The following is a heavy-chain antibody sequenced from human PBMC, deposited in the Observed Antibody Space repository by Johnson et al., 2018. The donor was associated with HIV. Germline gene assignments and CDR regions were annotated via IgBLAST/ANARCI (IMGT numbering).Heavy chain of an antibody. CDR2: IYSGGST. V-gene: IGHV3-66*01. CDR3: ARVTNDAFDI. CDR1: GFNVSTNY. Sequence: VQLVESGGGLVQPGGSLRLSCAASGFNVSTNYMNWVRQAPGKGLEWVSVIYSGGSTYYADSVKGRFTISRENAKNSLYLQMNSLRAGDTAVYYCARVTNDAFDIWGQGTMVTVSS. J-gene: IGHJ3*02.